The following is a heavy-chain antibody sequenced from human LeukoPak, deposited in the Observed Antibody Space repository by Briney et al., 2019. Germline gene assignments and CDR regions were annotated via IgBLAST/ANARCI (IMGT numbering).Heavy chain of an antibody. CDR1: GGSISSYY. CDR3: ARAPAAARPGVFDY. CDR2: IYYSGST. D-gene: IGHD6-6*01. Sequence: LETLSLTCTVSGGSISSYYWSWIRQPPGKGLEWIGYIYYSGSTNYNPSLKSRVTISVDTSKNQFSLKLSSVTAADTAVYYCARAPAAARPGVFDYWGQGTLVTVSS. V-gene: IGHV4-59*08. J-gene: IGHJ4*02.